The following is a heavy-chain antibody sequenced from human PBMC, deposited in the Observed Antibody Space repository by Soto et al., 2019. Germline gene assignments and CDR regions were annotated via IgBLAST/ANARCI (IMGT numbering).Heavy chain of an antibody. Sequence: EVQLAESGGVLVQPGGSLRLSCVASGFTFSDHWMHWVRQAPGKGLVWVSRINSGGSRTNYADSVKGRFTISRDNAKHTLYLEMNSLSVEDTAVYYCARGNCSGDTCFFGGTHWGRGTLVTVSS. V-gene: IGHV3-74*01. D-gene: IGHD2-21*02. CDR1: GFTFSDHW. CDR2: INSGGSRT. J-gene: IGHJ4*02. CDR3: ARGNCSGDTCFFGGTH.